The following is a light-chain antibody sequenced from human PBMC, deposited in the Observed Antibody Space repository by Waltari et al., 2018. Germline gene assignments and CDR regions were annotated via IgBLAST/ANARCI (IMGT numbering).Light chain of an antibody. CDR1: GSGGS. Sequence: SALTQPPSASGSPGQSVTIPCTGTGSGGSVSWYQQLPGKAPKLLIYEVSKRPSGVPDRFSGSKSGNTASLTVSGLQAEDEGDYYCSSDAVSNNFYDFGSGTKVTVL. CDR3: SSDAVSNNFYD. J-gene: IGLJ1*01. V-gene: IGLV2-8*01. CDR2: EVS.